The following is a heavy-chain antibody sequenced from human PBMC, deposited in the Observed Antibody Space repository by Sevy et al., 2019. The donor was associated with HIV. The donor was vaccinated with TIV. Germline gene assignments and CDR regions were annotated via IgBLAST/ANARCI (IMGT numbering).Heavy chain of an antibody. CDR2: ISWNSGDI. V-gene: IGHV3-9*01. Sequence: GGSLRLSCAASGFTLDDYAMHWVRQAPGKGLEWVSGISWNSGDIGYADSVKGRFTISRDNAKNSLYLQMNSLRAEDTALYYCAKAAASYWYFDLWGRGTLVTVSS. CDR1: GFTLDDYA. J-gene: IGHJ2*01. CDR3: AKAAASYWYFDL.